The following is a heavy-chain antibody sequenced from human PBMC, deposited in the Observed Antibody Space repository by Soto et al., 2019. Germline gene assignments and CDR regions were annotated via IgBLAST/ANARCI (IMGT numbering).Heavy chain of an antibody. V-gene: IGHV3-30-3*01. CDR2: ISYDGSNK. CDR3: ASPGGVAGTTGASGY. Sequence: QVQLVESGGGVVQPGRSLRLSCAASGFTFSSYAMHWVRQAPGKGLEWVAVISYDGSNKYYADSVKGRFTISRDNSKNTLYLQMNSLRAEDTAVYYCASPGGVAGTTGASGYWGQGTLVTVSS. J-gene: IGHJ4*02. D-gene: IGHD1-7*01. CDR1: GFTFSSYA.